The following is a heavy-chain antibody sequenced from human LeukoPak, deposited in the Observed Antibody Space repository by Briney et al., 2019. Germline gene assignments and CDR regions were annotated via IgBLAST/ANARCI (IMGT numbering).Heavy chain of an antibody. CDR3: ARGCSSTTCYYMDV. CDR2: ISPHNGNT. CDR1: GYTFTGYG. J-gene: IGHJ6*03. D-gene: IGHD2-2*01. Sequence: ASVKVSCKASGYTFTGYGIGWVRQAPGQGLEYMGWISPHNGNTNYAQKFQGRVTMTTDTSTSTAYMELRSLTSDDTAVYYCARGCSSTTCYYMDVWGKGTTVTVSS. V-gene: IGHV1-18*01.